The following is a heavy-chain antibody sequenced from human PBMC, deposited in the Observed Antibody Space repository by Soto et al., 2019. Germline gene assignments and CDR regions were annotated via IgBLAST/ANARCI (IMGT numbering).Heavy chain of an antibody. V-gene: IGHV3-48*02. CDR3: ARKDSSSWYFDY. J-gene: IGHJ4*02. CDR1: GFTFNSYS. CDR2: ISSSSTTI. D-gene: IGHD6-13*01. Sequence: PGGSLRLSCAASGFTFNSYSMNWVRQAPGKGLEWISYISSSSTTIYYADSVKGRFTISRDNAKNSLYLQMNSLRDEDTAVYYCARKDSSSWYFDYWGQGTLVTVSS.